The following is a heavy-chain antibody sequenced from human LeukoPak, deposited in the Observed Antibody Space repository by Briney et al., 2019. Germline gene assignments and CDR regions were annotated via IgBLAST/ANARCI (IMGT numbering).Heavy chain of an antibody. V-gene: IGHV1-2*02. Sequence: ASVKVSCKASGYTFTSYDINWVRQATGQGLEWMGGMNPNSGGTNYAQKFQGRVTMTRDTSISTAYMELSRLRSDDTAVYYCARGDSGSDAFDIWGQGTMVTVSS. D-gene: IGHD6-19*01. J-gene: IGHJ3*02. CDR2: MNPNSGGT. CDR1: GYTFTSYD. CDR3: ARGDSGSDAFDI.